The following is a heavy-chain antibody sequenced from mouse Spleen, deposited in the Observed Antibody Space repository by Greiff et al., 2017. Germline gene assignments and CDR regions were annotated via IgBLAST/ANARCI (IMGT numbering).Heavy chain of an antibody. D-gene: IGHD2-10*02. CDR3: ARHEEYGNYFDY. CDR1: GFTFSSYT. Sequence: DVMLVESGGGLVQPGGSLKLSCAASGFTFSSYTMSWVRQTPEKRLEWVAYISNGGGSTYYPDTVKGRFTISRDNAKNTLYLQMSSLKSEDTAMYYCARHEEYGNYFDYWGQGTTLTVSS. CDR2: ISNGGGST. V-gene: IGHV5-12-2*01. J-gene: IGHJ2*01.